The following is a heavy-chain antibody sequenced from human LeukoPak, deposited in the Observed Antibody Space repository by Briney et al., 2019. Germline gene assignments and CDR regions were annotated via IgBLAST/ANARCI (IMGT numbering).Heavy chain of an antibody. V-gene: IGHV3-30-3*01. J-gene: IGHJ4*02. CDR3: ARDHLRGSCDY. CDR2: ISYDGSNK. Sequence: GGSLRLSCAASGFTFSSYAMHWVRQAPGKGLEWVAVISYDGSNKYYADSVKGRFTISRDNSKNTLYLQMNSLRAEDTAVYYCARDHLRGSCDYWGQGTLVTVSS. CDR1: GFTFSSYA. D-gene: IGHD1-26*01.